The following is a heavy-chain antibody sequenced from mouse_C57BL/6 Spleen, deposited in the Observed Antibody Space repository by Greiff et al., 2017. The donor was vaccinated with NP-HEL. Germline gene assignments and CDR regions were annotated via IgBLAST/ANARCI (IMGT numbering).Heavy chain of an antibody. CDR1: GYAFSSSW. J-gene: IGHJ1*03. CDR2: IYPGGGAT. D-gene: IGHD1-1*01. Sequence: VQLQQSGPELVKPGASVKISCKASGYAFSSSWMNWVQQRPGKGLAWIGWIYPGGGATNYNGKFKGKATLTADKSSSTAYMQLSSLQSEDAAVYGGARGGTVVDWYFDVWGKGTTVTVSS. CDR3: ARGGTVVDWYFDV. V-gene: IGHV1-82*01.